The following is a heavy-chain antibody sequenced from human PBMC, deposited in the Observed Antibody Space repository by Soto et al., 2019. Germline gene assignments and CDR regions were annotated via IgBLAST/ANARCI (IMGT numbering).Heavy chain of an antibody. CDR2: FYYSGST. CDR3: ARLGGYCTTTCYGYYAMDV. J-gene: IGHJ6*01. Sequence: SETLSLTCTVSGGSISSGTYSWGWIRQPPGKGLEWIGTFYYSGSTNYNPSLKSRVTMSVDTSKNQFSLKVSSVTAADTALYYCARLGGYCTTTCYGYYAMDVRGQGTTVT. CDR1: GGSISSGTYS. D-gene: IGHD2-2*01. V-gene: IGHV4-39*01.